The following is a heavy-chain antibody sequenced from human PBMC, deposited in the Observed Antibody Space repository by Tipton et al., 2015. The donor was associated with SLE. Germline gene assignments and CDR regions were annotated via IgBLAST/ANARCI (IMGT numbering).Heavy chain of an antibody. CDR3: AREHLAAAGTYDY. CDR2: IYTSGST. Sequence: TLSLTCTVSGGSISSGSYYWSWIRQPAGKGLEWIGYIYTSGSTNYNPSLKSRVTISVDTSKNQFSLKLSSVTAADTAVYYCAREHLAAAGTYDYWGQGTLVTVSS. J-gene: IGHJ4*02. D-gene: IGHD6-13*01. CDR1: GGSISSGSYY. V-gene: IGHV4-61*09.